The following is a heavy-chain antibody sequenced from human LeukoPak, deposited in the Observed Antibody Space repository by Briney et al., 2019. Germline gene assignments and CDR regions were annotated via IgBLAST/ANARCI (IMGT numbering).Heavy chain of an antibody. Sequence: SETLSLTCTGSGGSISSSYWGWIRQPPGKGLEWIGYISYSGSTKYNPSLKSRVTLSVATSKNQVSLKVNSVTAADTAVYYCARRGVEMAPVRPDNWFDPWGQGTLVTVSS. D-gene: IGHD5-24*01. V-gene: IGHV4-59*08. J-gene: IGHJ5*02. CDR3: ARRGVEMAPVRPDNWFDP. CDR1: GGSISSSY. CDR2: ISYSGST.